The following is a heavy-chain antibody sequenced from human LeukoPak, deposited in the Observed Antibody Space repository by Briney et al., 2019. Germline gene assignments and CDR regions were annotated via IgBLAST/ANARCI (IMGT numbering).Heavy chain of an antibody. CDR1: GYIFTNYG. CDR2: ISNYNGNT. D-gene: IGHD2-15*01. CDR3: ARVVGTWISH. V-gene: IGHV1-18*01. J-gene: IGHJ4*02. Sequence: GASVKVSCKASGYIFTNYGFGWVRQAPGQGLEWMGWISNYNGNTNYAQKFLGRVTMTRNTSITTAYMELSSLRSEDTAVYYCARVVGTWISHWGQGTLVTVSS.